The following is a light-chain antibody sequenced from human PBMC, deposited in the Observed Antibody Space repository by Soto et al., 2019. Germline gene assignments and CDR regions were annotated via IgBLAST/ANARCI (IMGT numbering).Light chain of an antibody. Sequence: DIQMTQSPSSLSASVGDRVTITCRARQSISSYLNWYQQKPGKAPKLLIYDASNLETGVPSRFSGSGSGTDFTFTISSLQPEDIATYYCQQYDNLPFTFGPGTKVDI. CDR2: DAS. V-gene: IGKV1-33*01. J-gene: IGKJ3*01. CDR3: QQYDNLPFT. CDR1: QSISSY.